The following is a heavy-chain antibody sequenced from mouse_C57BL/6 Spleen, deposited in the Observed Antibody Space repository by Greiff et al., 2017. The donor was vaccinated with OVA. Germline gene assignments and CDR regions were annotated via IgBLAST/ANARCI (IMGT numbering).Heavy chain of an antibody. J-gene: IGHJ3*01. D-gene: IGHD3-2*02. V-gene: IGHV1-39*01. Sequence: EVQVVESGPELVKPGASVKISCKASGYSFPDYNMNWVKQSNGKSLEWIGVINPNYGTTSYNQKFKGKATLSIDQSSSTAYMQLNSMTSYDSAVYYCARTGTQATAWFAYWGQGTLVTVSA. CDR1: GYSFPDYN. CDR2: INPNYGTT. CDR3: ARTGTQATAWFAY.